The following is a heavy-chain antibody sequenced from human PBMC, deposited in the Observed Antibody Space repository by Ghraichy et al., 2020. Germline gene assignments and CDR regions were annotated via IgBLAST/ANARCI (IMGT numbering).Heavy chain of an antibody. CDR3: ARELRGVIPYYYYGMDV. CDR1: DFTFSTYS. CDR2: ISGSSNYI. Sequence: GGSLRLSCVASDFTFSTYSMNWVRQAPGKGLEWVSSISGSSNYIYYADSVKGRFTVSRDNAKNSLYLQMNSLRAEDTAVYYCARELRGVIPYYYYGMDVWGQGTTVTVSS. V-gene: IGHV3-21*01. D-gene: IGHD3-10*01. J-gene: IGHJ6*02.